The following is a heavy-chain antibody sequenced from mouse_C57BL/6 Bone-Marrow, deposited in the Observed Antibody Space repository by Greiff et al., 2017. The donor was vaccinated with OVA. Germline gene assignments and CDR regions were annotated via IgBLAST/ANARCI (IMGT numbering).Heavy chain of an antibody. D-gene: IGHD2-1*01. Sequence: LVESGAELVRPGSSVKLSCKDSSFAFLAGAMPWVKQRPGHGLEWIGSFSMYSDATEYSENFKGKATLTANTSSSTAYMELSSLTSEDSAVYYCASGNYFAYWGQGTLVTVSA. CDR2: FSMYSDAT. CDR1: SFAFLAGA. J-gene: IGHJ3*01. V-gene: IGHV1-49*01. CDR3: ASGNYFAY.